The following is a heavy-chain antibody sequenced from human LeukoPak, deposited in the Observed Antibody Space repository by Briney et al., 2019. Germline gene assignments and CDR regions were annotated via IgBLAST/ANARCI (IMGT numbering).Heavy chain of an antibody. D-gene: IGHD2-2*01. J-gene: IGHJ6*03. V-gene: IGHV1-8*01. CDR3: ARKIASTRLGVRYYYMDV. Sequence: GASVKVSCKASGYTFISYDIVWLRQATGQGLEWMGYMNPKSGNTDYVQNSQGRVTMTRDTSITTAYMELSGLRSEDTAVYYCARKIASTRLGVRYYYMDVWGEGTTVTISS. CDR2: MNPKSGNT. CDR1: GYTFISYD.